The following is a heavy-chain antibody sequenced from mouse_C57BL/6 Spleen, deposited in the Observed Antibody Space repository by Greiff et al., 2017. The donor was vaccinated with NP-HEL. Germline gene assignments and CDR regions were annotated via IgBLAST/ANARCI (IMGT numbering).Heavy chain of an antibody. V-gene: IGHV14-2*01. D-gene: IGHD2-5*01. Sequence: EVQLQQSGAELVKPGASVKLSCTASGFNIKDYYMHWVKQRTEQGLEWIGRIDPEDGETKYAAKFQGKDTITADTSSNTAYLQLSSLTSEDTAVFYCARSSFYYSNYVGYFDYWGQGTTLTVSS. CDR3: ARSSFYYSNYVGYFDY. CDR2: IDPEDGET. J-gene: IGHJ2*01. CDR1: GFNIKDYY.